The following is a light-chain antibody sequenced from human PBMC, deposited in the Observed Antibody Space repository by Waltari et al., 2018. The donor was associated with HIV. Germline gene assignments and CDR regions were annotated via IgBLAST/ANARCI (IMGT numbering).Light chain of an antibody. J-gene: IGKJ2*01. V-gene: IGKV1-5*03. CDR1: QSLSSY. Sequence: DIQMTQSPSTLSASVGDRVTITCRASQSLSSYLAWYQQKPGKAPKLLMYKASTLESGVPSRFSGGGSGTEFTLTISSLHPDDVATYYCQQSDSYSASTFGQGTRLEIK. CDR2: KAS. CDR3: QQSDSYSAST.